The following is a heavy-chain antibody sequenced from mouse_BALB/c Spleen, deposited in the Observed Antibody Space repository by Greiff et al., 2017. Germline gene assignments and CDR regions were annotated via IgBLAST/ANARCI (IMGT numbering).Heavy chain of an antibody. J-gene: IGHJ3*01. CDR2: IYPGSGST. D-gene: IGHD3-3*01. CDR3: ARSGQGFAY. Sequence: QVQLQQPGAELVKPGTSVKLSCKASGYNFTSYWINWVKLRPGQGLEWIGDIYPGSGSTNYNEKFKSKATLTVDTSSSTAYMQLSSLASEDSALYYCARSGQGFAYWGQGTLVTVSA. V-gene: IGHV1-55*01. CDR1: GYNFTSYW.